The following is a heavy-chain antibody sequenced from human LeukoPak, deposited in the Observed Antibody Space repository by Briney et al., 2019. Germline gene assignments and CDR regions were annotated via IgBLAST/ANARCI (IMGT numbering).Heavy chain of an antibody. D-gene: IGHD1-26*01. CDR3: ARNSGSYSPVDY. J-gene: IGHJ4*02. CDR2: IHYSEST. CDR1: GGSISSSSYF. V-gene: IGHV4-39*01. Sequence: SETLSLTCTVSGGSISSSSYFWDWIRQPPGKGLEWIGSIHYSESTYYNPSLKSRVTISVDTSKNQFSLKLTSVTAADTAVYYCARNSGSYSPVDYWGQGTLVTVSS.